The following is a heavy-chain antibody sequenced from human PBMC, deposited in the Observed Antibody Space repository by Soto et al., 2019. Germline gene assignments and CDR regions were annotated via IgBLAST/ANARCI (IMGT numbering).Heavy chain of an antibody. CDR1: DGTIRSGCYY. Sequence: SETKSLTCTVADGTIRSGCYYWSWIRKHPGKGLEWIGYIYYSGSTYYNPSLKSRVTISVDTSKNQFSLKLSSVTAADTAVYYCARVLGYSNGLKSHDYWGQGTLVTVSS. D-gene: IGHD5-18*01. CDR3: ARVLGYSNGLKSHDY. CDR2: IYYSGST. J-gene: IGHJ4*02. V-gene: IGHV4-30-4*08.